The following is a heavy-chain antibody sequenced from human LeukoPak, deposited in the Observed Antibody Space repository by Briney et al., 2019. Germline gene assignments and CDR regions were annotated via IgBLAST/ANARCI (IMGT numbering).Heavy chain of an antibody. Sequence: PSETLSLTCTVSGGSISSSSYYWGWIRQPPGKGLGWIGSIYYSGSTYYNPSLKSRVTISVDTSKNQFSLKLSSVTAADTAVYYCARVALNAYKGFDYWGQGTLVTVSS. CDR2: IYYSGST. CDR1: GGSISSSSYY. J-gene: IGHJ4*02. V-gene: IGHV4-39*07. CDR3: ARVALNAYKGFDY. D-gene: IGHD1-14*01.